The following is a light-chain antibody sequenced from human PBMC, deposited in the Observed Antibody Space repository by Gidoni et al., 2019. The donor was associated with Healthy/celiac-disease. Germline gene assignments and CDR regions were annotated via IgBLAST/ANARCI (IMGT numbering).Light chain of an antibody. CDR3: QAWDSSSYVV. Sequence: SYELTQPPSVSVSPGQTASITCSGDKLGDKYACWYQQKPGQSPVLVIYQDNKRPSGIPERFSGSNSGNTATLTISGTQAMDEADYYCQAWDSSSYVVFGGGTKLXV. CDR2: QDN. CDR1: KLGDKY. V-gene: IGLV3-1*01. J-gene: IGLJ2*01.